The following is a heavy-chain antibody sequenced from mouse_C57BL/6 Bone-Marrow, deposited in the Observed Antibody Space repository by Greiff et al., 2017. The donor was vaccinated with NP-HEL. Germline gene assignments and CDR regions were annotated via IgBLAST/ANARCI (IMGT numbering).Heavy chain of an antibody. CDR1: GYTFTSYG. CDR2: IYPRSGNT. Sequence: QVQLQQSGAELARPGASVKLSCKASGYTFTSYGISWVKQRTGQGLEWIGEIYPRSGNTYYNEKFKGKATLTADKSSSTAYMELRSLTSEDSAVYFCARECFRLLAYWGQGTLVTVSA. J-gene: IGHJ3*01. V-gene: IGHV1-81*01. CDR3: ARECFRLLAY.